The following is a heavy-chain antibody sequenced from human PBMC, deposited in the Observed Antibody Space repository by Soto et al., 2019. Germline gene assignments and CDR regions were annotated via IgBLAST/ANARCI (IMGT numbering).Heavy chain of an antibody. CDR3: TTYSGTSLDF. Sequence: GVLRLSCAASGFTFNNAWMTWVRQAPGKGLECVGRIKNKAEGGTTEYTAPVKGRFTISRDDSKNTLYLQMNSLKTEDTAVYYCTTYSGTSLDFWGQGTLVTVSS. V-gene: IGHV3-15*05. J-gene: IGHJ4*01. CDR1: GFTFNNAW. D-gene: IGHD1-26*01. CDR2: IKNKAEGGTT.